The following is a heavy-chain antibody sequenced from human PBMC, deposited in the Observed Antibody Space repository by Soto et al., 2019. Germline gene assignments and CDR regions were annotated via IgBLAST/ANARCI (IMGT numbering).Heavy chain of an antibody. D-gene: IGHD1-26*01. Sequence: HVYLVQSGGGVVQPGRSLRLSCAASGFTFRSYGMHWVRQAPGKGLEWVAVIWYDGSQTYYADSVKGRFTISRDNSNSALFLQMDNLRAEDTAIYYCARYNSGHSDYWGQGTLVTVSS. CDR2: IWYDGSQT. CDR3: ARYNSGHSDY. CDR1: GFTFRSYG. V-gene: IGHV3-33*01. J-gene: IGHJ4*02.